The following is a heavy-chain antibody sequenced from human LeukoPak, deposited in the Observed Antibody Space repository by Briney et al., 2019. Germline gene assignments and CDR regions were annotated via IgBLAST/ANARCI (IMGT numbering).Heavy chain of an antibody. Sequence: GGSLRLYCAASGFILSNSVMSWVRQAPGKGLGWVSTLSDSGNTTYYADAVNGRFTISKDNSKHTLHLQINSQRAEDTAVYYCAKGIYSSGWSYFDYWGQGTLVTVSS. CDR2: LSDSGNTT. V-gene: IGHV3-23*01. J-gene: IGHJ4*02. D-gene: IGHD6-19*01. CDR1: GFILSNSV. CDR3: AKGIYSSGWSYFDY.